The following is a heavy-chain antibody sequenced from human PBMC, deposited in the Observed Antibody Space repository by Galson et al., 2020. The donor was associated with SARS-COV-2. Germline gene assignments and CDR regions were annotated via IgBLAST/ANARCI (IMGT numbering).Heavy chain of an antibody. CDR1: GFTFSSYG. J-gene: IGHJ4*02. D-gene: IGHD3-22*01. CDR2: IWYDGSNK. Sequence: GGSLRLSCAASGFTFSSYGMHWVRQAPGKGLEWVAVIWYDGSNKYYADSVKGRFTISRDNSKNTLYLQMNSLRAEDTAVYYCASDLRRFNYYGSGGYYSCVDYWGQGTLVTVSS. V-gene: IGHV3-33*01. CDR3: ASDLRRFNYYGSGGYYSCVDY.